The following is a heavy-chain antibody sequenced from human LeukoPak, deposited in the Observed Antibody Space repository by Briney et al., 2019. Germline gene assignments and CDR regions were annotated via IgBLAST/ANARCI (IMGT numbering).Heavy chain of an antibody. CDR1: GGSISSYY. CDR3: ARDPYSSSSKYPDY. D-gene: IGHD6-6*01. J-gene: IGHJ4*02. Sequence: SETLSLTCTVSGGSISSYYWGWIRQPPGKGLEWIGSIYYSGSTYYNPSLKSRVTISVDTSKNQFSLKLSSVTAADTAVYYCARDPYSSSSKYPDYWGQGTLVTVSS. V-gene: IGHV4-39*07. CDR2: IYYSGST.